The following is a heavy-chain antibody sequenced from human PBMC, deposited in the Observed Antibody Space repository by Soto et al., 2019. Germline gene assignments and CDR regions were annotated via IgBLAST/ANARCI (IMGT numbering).Heavy chain of an antibody. CDR1: GGSISSYY. CDR3: ARSGYSGYDPLGY. Sequence: PSETLSLTCTVSGGSISSYYWSWIRQPPGKGLEWIGYIYYSGSTNYNPSLKSRVTISVDTSKNQFSLKLSSVTAADTAVYYCARSGYSGYDPLGYWGQGTLVTVSS. CDR2: IYYSGST. D-gene: IGHD5-12*01. V-gene: IGHV4-59*01. J-gene: IGHJ4*02.